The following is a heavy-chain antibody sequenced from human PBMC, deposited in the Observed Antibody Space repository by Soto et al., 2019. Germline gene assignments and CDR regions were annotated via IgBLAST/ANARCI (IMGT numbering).Heavy chain of an antibody. CDR2: ISYDGSNK. CDR1: GFTFSSYG. V-gene: IGHV3-30*18. CDR3: AKLGSSSSSDY. D-gene: IGHD6-6*01. Sequence: VQVVESGGGLVQPGGSLRLSCAASGFTFSSYGMHWVRQAPGKGLEWVAVISYDGSNKYYADSVKGRFTISRDNSKNTLYLQMNSLRAEDTAVYYCAKLGSSSSSDYWGQGTLVTVSS. J-gene: IGHJ4*02.